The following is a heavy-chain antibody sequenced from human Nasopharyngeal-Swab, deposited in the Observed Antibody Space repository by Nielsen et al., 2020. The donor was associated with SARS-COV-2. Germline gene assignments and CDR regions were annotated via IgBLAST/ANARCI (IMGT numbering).Heavy chain of an antibody. CDR1: GFTFSSYG. CDR3: ARDNGYCSGDACYLGGWLDP. CDR2: MSNDGNYK. V-gene: IGHV3-30*03. J-gene: IGHJ5*02. Sequence: GASLKISCAGSGFTFSSYGMNWVRQAPGKGLEWVAVMSNDGNYKFYADSVKGRFTISRGNSENTLYLQMNSLRAEDTAVYYCARDNGYCSGDACYLGGWLDPWGQGTRVTVSS. D-gene: IGHD2-15*01.